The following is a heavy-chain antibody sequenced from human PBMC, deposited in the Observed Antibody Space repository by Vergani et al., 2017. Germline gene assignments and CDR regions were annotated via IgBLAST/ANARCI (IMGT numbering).Heavy chain of an antibody. V-gene: IGHV4-38-2*01. J-gene: IGHJ5*02. CDR2: IYRTGRT. Sequence: QVQLQESGPGLVKPSENLSLTCSVSGFSIDNGYYWDWIRQPPGKGLEWIGSIYRTGRTHFNPSLKSRVTISVDTSKNQFSLKLSSVTAADTAVYYCARTSIAARPLGWFDPWGQGTLVTVSS. CDR3: ARTSIAARPLGWFDP. CDR1: GFSIDNGYY. D-gene: IGHD6-6*01.